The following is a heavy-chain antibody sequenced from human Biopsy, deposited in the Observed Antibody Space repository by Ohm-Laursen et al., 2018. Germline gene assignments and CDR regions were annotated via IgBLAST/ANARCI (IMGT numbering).Heavy chain of an antibody. J-gene: IGHJ4*02. D-gene: IGHD5-24*01. V-gene: IGHV4-59*08. CDR1: GDSITRSY. Sequence: TLSLTCLLSGDSITRSYWNWIRQTPGKGLEWIGYIHYTGHIRINPSLNSRATISVDTSKDQFSLKLSSLTAADTAVYYCARQDGYLGYEYWGQGALVTVSS. CDR3: ARQDGYLGYEY. CDR2: IHYTGHI.